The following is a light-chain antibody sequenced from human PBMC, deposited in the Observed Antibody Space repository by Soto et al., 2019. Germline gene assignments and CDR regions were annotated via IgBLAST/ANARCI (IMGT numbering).Light chain of an antibody. CDR2: AAS. V-gene: IGKV1-12*01. Sequence: DIQMTQSPSTLSSSVGDRFTIAVLASQTISTWLAWYQQKPGKAPKLLIYAASSLQSGVPSRFSGSGSGTDFTLTISSLQPEDFATYYCQQANSFPWTFGQGTKV. CDR1: QTISTW. J-gene: IGKJ1*01. CDR3: QQANSFPWT.